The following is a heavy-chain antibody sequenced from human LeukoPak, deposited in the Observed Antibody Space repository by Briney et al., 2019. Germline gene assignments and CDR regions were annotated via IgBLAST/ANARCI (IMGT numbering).Heavy chain of an antibody. CDR1: GFTFSSYW. V-gene: IGHV3-7*01. J-gene: IGHJ6*02. CDR2: IKQDGSEK. CDR3: ARGDGRTGPFLYGMDV. Sequence: GGSLRLSCAASGFTFSSYWMSWVRQAPGKGLEWVANIKQDGSEKYYVDSVKGRFTISRDNAKNSLYLQMNSLRAEDTAVYYCARGDGRTGPFLYGMDVWGQGTTVTVSS. D-gene: IGHD2-8*02.